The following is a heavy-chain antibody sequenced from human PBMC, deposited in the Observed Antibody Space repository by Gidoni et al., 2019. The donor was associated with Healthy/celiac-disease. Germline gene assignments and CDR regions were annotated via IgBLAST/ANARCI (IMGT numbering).Heavy chain of an antibody. Sequence: EVQRVEYGGGLGKTGGSLRLSGAASGRVCSSDSMNWIRQAQGTGLEWVSSISSSSSYIYYADSVTGRFTISRDNAKNSLYLQMNRLRAEDTAVYYCARVPRQYSDYVWGIYRNTGRLNNWFDPWGQGTLVTVSS. J-gene: IGHJ5*02. CDR2: ISSSSSYI. CDR1: GRVCSSDS. D-gene: IGHD3-16*02. V-gene: IGHV3-21*01. CDR3: ARVPRQYSDYVWGIYRNTGRLNNWFDP.